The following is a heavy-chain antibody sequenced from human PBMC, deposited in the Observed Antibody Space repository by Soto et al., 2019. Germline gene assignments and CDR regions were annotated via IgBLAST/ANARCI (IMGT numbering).Heavy chain of an antibody. J-gene: IGHJ3*02. CDR3: ARVPPPRITMIGDAFDI. CDR2: ISAYNGNT. Sequence: QVQLVQSGAEVKKPGASVKVSCKASGYTFTSYGISWVRQAPGQGLEWMGWISAYNGNTNYAQKLQGRVTMTTDTSTSTAYMELRSLRSDDTAVHYCARVPPPRITMIGDAFDIWGQGTMVTVSS. CDR1: GYTFTSYG. D-gene: IGHD3-10*02. V-gene: IGHV1-18*01.